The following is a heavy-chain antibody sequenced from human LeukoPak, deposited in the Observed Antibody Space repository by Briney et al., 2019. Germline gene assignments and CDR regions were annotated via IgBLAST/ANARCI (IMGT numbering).Heavy chain of an antibody. V-gene: IGHV3-48*01. CDR1: GFTFSSYS. CDR3: ARSIFGVVRAFDI. D-gene: IGHD3-3*01. J-gene: IGHJ3*02. Sequence: GGSLRLSCAASGFTFSSYSMNWVRQAPGKGLEWVSYISSSSSTIYYADSVKGRFTISRDNAKNSLYLQMNSLRAEDTAVYYCARSIFGVVRAFDIWGQGTMVTVSS. CDR2: ISSSSSTI.